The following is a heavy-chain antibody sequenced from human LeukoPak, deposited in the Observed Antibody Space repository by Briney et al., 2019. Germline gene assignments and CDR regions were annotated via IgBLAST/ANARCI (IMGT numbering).Heavy chain of an antibody. CDR3: AGVRYSSSSVIDY. Sequence: SETLSLTCAVYGVSFSGYYWSWIRQPPGKGLEWIGEINHSGSTNHNPSLKSRVTISVDTSKNQFSLKLSSVTAADTAVYYCAGVRYSSSSVIDYWGQGTLVTVSS. D-gene: IGHD6-6*01. CDR1: GVSFSGYY. J-gene: IGHJ4*02. CDR2: INHSGST. V-gene: IGHV4-34*01.